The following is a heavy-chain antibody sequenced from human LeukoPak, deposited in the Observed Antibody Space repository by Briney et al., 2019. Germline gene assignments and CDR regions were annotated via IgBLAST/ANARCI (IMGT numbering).Heavy chain of an antibody. CDR3: ARAVDTAMVVPNWFDP. CDR2: INHSGST. D-gene: IGHD5-18*01. J-gene: IGHJ5*02. Sequence: SETLSLTCAVYGGSFSGYYWSWIRQPPGKGLEWIGEINHSGSTNYNPSLKSRVTIPVDTSKNQFSLKLSSVTAADTAVYYCARAVDTAMVVPNWFDPWGQGTLVTVSS. CDR1: GGSFSGYY. V-gene: IGHV4-34*01.